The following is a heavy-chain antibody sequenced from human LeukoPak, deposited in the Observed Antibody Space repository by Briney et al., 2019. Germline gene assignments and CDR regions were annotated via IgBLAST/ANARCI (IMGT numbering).Heavy chain of an antibody. V-gene: IGHV3-7*01. D-gene: IGHD6-13*01. J-gene: IGHJ3*02. CDR1: GFTFSSYW. CDR2: INQDGSTK. CDR3: ARIGYSSSAFDI. Sequence: GGSLRLSCAASGFTFSSYWMSWVRQAPGKGLEWVANINQDGSTKYYVDSVKGRFTISRDNAKNSLYLQVNSLRVEDTAVYYCARIGYSSSAFDIWGQGTMVTVSS.